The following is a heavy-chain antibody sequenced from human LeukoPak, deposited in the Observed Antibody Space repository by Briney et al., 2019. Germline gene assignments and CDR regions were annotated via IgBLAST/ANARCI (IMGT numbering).Heavy chain of an antibody. J-gene: IGHJ4*02. CDR2: IYYSGST. CDR3: ARTEPSGTTSH. CDR1: GGSISSSSYY. Sequence: SETLSLTCTVSGGSISSSSYYWGWIRQPPGKGLEWIGSIYYSGSTYYNPSLKSRVTISVDTSKNQFSLKMSSVTAADTAVYYRARTEPSGTTSHWGQGTLVTVSS. D-gene: IGHD1-1*01. V-gene: IGHV4-39*07.